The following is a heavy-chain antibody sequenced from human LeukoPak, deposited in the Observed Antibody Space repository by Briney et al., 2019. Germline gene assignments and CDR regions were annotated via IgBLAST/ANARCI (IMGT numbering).Heavy chain of an antibody. CDR1: GYTFSTYD. D-gene: IGHD2-15*01. CDR3: ARGNKVVSDGFDM. CDR2: MNPNSGNT. V-gene: IGHV1-8*03. Sequence: ASVKVSCKASGYTFSTYDISWVRQATGQGLEWMGWMNPNSGNTGYAQKFQGRVTITRNTSISTAYMDLSSLRSEDTAVYYCARGNKVVSDGFDMWGQGTVVTVSS. J-gene: IGHJ3*02.